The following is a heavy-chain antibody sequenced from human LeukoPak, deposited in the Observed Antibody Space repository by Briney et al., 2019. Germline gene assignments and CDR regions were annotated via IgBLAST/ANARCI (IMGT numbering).Heavy chain of an antibody. D-gene: IGHD6-13*01. CDR3: WRDGSSWDPAPSLVDP. CDR1: GFTFSSYA. CDR2: ISYDGSNK. Sequence: GGSLRLSCAASGFTFSSYAMHWVRQAPGKGLEWVAVISYDGSNKYYADSVKGRFTISRDNSKNTLYLQMNSLRAEDTAVYYFWRDGSSWDPAPSLVDPWGQGTLGTVSS. J-gene: IGHJ5*01. V-gene: IGHV3-30*04.